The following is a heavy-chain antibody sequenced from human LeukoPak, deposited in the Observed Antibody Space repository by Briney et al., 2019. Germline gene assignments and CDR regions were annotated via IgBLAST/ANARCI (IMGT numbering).Heavy chain of an antibody. Sequence: GGSLRLSCAASGFTFNNAWMNWVRQAPGKGLEWVGRIKSKNVGGTTDYAAPVKGRFTISRDDSKNTVYLQMNSLKIEDTAVYYCTSHAAFDPWGQGTLVTVSS. CDR1: GFTFNNAW. J-gene: IGHJ5*02. CDR2: IKSKNVGGTT. CDR3: TSHAAFDP. V-gene: IGHV3-15*01.